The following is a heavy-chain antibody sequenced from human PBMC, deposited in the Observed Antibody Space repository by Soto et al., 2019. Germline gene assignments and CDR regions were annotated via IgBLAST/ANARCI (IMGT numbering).Heavy chain of an antibody. CDR3: ARGYSSSSGGWFDP. V-gene: IGHV4-59*01. CDR2: IYYSGST. J-gene: IGHJ5*02. Sequence: SETLSLTCTVSGGSISSYYWSWIRQPPGKGLEWIGYIYYSGSTNYNPSLKSRVTISVDTSKNQFSLKLSSVTAADTAVYYCARGYSSSSGGWFDPWGQGTLVTVSS. D-gene: IGHD6-6*01. CDR1: GGSISSYY.